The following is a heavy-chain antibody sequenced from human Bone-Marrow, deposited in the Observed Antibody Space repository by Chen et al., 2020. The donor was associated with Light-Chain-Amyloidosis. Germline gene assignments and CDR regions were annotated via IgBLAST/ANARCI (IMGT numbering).Heavy chain of an antibody. V-gene: IGHV3-23*01. D-gene: IGHD3-22*01. CDR3: AKGSRDYYPYHFDY. J-gene: IGHJ4*02. Sequence: EVEMLESGGGLVQPGGSLRLSCAASGFTFSSYVMSWVRQAPGQGLEWVSAITGSSGSTYYADSVKGRFTISRDNSKSTLFLQMNSLRAEDTAVYYCAKGSRDYYPYHFDYWGQGTLVTVSS. CDR1: GFTFSSYV. CDR2: ITGSSGST.